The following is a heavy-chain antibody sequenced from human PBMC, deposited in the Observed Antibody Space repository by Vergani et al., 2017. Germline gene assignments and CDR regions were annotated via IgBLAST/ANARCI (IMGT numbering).Heavy chain of an antibody. Sequence: QVQLVQSGAEMKKPGASVKVSCKASGYTFTGYYMHWVRQAPGQGLEWMGWINPNSGGTNYAQKFQGRVTMTRDTSISTAYMELSRLRSDDTAVYYCARGYCSSTSCQRRWWFDPWGQGTLVTVSS. V-gene: IGHV1-2*02. CDR3: ARGYCSSTSCQRRWWFDP. J-gene: IGHJ5*02. CDR1: GYTFTGYY. D-gene: IGHD2-2*01. CDR2: INPNSGGT.